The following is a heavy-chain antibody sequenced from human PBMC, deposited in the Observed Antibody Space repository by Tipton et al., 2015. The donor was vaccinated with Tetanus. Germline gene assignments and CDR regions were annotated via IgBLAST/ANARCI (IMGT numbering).Heavy chain of an antibody. CDR1: GGSISSYY. J-gene: IGHJ4*02. D-gene: IGHD6-13*01. Sequence: TLSLTCTVSGGSISSYYWSWIRQPPGKGLEWIGYIYYSGSTNYNPSLKSRVTISVDTSKNQFSLKLSSVTAADTAVYYCARAGGCSWGNFYYWGQGTLVTVSS. V-gene: IGHV4-59*01. CDR2: IYYSGST. CDR3: ARAGGCSWGNFYY.